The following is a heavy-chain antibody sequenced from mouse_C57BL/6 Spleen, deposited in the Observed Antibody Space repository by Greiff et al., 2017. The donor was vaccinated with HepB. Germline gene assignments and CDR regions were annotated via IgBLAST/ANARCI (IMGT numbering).Heavy chain of an antibody. J-gene: IGHJ3*01. V-gene: IGHV1-82*01. Sequence: QVQLKQSGPELVKPGASVKISCKASGYAFSSSWMNWVKQRPGKGLEWIGRIYPGDGDTNYNGKFKGKATLTADKSSSTAYMQLSSLTSEDSAVYFCARSFYGSSPAYWGQGTLVTVSA. CDR3: ARSFYGSSPAY. CDR1: GYAFSSSW. CDR2: IYPGDGDT. D-gene: IGHD1-1*01.